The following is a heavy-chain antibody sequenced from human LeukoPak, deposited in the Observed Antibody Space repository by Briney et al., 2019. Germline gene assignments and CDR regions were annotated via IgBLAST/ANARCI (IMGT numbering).Heavy chain of an antibody. D-gene: IGHD2-8*02. CDR1: GYSFTSYW. J-gene: IGHJ4*02. CDR2: IYPGDSDT. V-gene: IGHV5-51*01. CDR3: ARQTGAFDY. Sequence: GASLQISCKGSGYSFTSYWIGWVRQMPGKGLEWMGIIYPGDSDTRYSPSFLGLVTISADKSITTAYLQWSSLMDSDTAMYYCARQTGAFDYWGQGTLVTVS.